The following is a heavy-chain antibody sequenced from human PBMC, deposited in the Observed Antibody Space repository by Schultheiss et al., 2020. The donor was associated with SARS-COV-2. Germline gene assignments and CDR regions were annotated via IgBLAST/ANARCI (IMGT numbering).Heavy chain of an antibody. CDR3: ARGFEGCSSTSCYGY. CDR2: TYYRAKWFN. V-gene: IGHV6-1*01. D-gene: IGHD2-2*01. CDR1: GYSVSSDIAA. J-gene: IGHJ4*02. Sequence: SETLSLTCAVSGYSVSSDIAAWNWIRQSPSRGLEWLGRTYYRAKWFNDYAVSVKSRITVTADTSKNQFSLQLNSVTPEDTAVYYCARGFEGCSSTSCYGYWGQGTLVTVSS.